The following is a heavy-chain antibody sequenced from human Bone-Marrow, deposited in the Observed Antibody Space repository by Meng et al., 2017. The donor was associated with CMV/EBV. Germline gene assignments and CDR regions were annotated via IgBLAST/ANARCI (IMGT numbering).Heavy chain of an antibody. D-gene: IGHD6-13*01. CDR3: AKTSGSWV. CDR1: GFTFSSYE. V-gene: IGHV3-23*01. J-gene: IGHJ6*02. CDR2: ISAGGAST. Sequence: GESLKISCAASGFTFSSYEMNWVRQAPGKGLEGVSVISAGGASTHYGDSVKGRFTISRDNSKNTLYLQMNSLRAEDTGVYYCAKTSGSWVWGQGTTVTVSS.